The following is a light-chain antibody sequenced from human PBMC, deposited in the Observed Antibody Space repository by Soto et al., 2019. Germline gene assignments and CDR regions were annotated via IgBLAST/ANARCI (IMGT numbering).Light chain of an antibody. CDR3: QHSDSIPYT. Sequence: DIQMTQSPLSLSASVGDRVTITCRASQSISNFLNWYQQKPGKAPKLLIYAASSLQSGVPSRFSGSGSGTDFTLTISSLQPEDFATYSCQHSDSIPYTFGQGTKLEIK. CDR1: QSISNF. CDR2: AAS. J-gene: IGKJ2*01. V-gene: IGKV1-39*01.